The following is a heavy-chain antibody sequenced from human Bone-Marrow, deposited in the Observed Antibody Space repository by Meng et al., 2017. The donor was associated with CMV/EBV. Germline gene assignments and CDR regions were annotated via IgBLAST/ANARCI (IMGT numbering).Heavy chain of an antibody. CDR3: AKDHWNSPDWFDP. CDR2: IAGSGAFT. Sequence: GESLKISCAASGFTFSSYWMHWVRQAPGKGLEYVSGIAGSGAFTYYTDSVKGRFTISRDNSKNRLYLEMNSLRPEDTAVYYCAKDHWNSPDWFDPWGQGTLVTVSS. V-gene: IGHV3-23*01. D-gene: IGHD1-7*01. J-gene: IGHJ5*02. CDR1: GFTFSSYW.